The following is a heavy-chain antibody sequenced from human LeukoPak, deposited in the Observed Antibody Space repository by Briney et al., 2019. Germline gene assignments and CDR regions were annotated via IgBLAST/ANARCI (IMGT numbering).Heavy chain of an antibody. V-gene: IGHV1-46*01. CDR1: GYTFTSYY. CDR3: AIYGDYDWFDP. D-gene: IGHD4-17*01. CDR2: INPSGGST. Sequence: GESLKISCKGSGYTFTSYYMHWVRQAPGQGLEWMGIINPSGGSTSYAQKFQGRVTMTRDTSTSTVYMELSSLRSEDTAVYYCAIYGDYDWFDPWGQGTLVTVSS. J-gene: IGHJ5*02.